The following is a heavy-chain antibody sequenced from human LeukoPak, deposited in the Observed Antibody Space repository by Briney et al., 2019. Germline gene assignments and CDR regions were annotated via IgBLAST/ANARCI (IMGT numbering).Heavy chain of an antibody. D-gene: IGHD5-18*01. CDR1: GGSISYYY. CDR3: ARTTEGGYTYGYFYYYYMDV. V-gene: IGHV4-59*01. Sequence: PSETLSLTCTVSGGSISYYYWSWIRQPPGKGLQWIGYVYYSGSTNYNPSLKSRVTISVDTSKNQFSLKLTSVTAADTAVYYCARTTEGGYTYGYFYYYYMDVWGKGTTVTI. CDR2: VYYSGST. J-gene: IGHJ6*03.